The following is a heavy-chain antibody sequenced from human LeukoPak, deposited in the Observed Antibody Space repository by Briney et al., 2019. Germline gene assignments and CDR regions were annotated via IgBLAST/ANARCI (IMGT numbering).Heavy chain of an antibody. D-gene: IGHD3/OR15-3a*01. V-gene: IGHV4-4*07. J-gene: IGHJ3*02. Sequence: SETLSLTCTVSGGSISSYYWSWIRQPAGKGLEWIGRIYTSGSTNYNPSLKSRVTMSVDTSKNQFSLKLSSVTAADTAVYYCARVPQGTGYYHDAFDIWGQGTMVTVSS. CDR1: GGSISSYY. CDR3: ARVPQGTGYYHDAFDI. CDR2: IYTSGST.